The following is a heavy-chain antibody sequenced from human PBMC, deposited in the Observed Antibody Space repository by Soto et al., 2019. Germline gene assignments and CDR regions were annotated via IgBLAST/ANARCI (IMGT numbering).Heavy chain of an antibody. D-gene: IGHD6-19*01. CDR2: ISSSSSYI. Sequence: PGGSLRLSCAASGFTFSSYSMNWVRQAPGKGLEWVSSISSSSSYIYYADSVKGRFTISRDNAKNSLYLQMNSLRAEDTAVYYCARDRGSGWYVSWFAPWGQGTLVTVSS. V-gene: IGHV3-21*01. CDR3: ARDRGSGWYVSWFAP. J-gene: IGHJ5*02. CDR1: GFTFSSYS.